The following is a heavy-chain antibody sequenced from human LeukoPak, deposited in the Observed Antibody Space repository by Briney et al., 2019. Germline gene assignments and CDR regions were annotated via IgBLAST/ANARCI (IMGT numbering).Heavy chain of an antibody. Sequence: ASVKVSCKASGYTFTGYYMHWVRQAPGQGLEWMGWINPNSGGTNYAQKFQGRVAMTRDTSISTAYMELSRLRSDDTAVYYCARAPTYGMLAHSYINWFDHYGHGNLVNV. D-gene: IGHD1-26*01. J-gene: IGHJ5*02. CDR2: INPNSGGT. CDR3: ARAPTYGMLAHSYINWFDH. CDR1: GYTFTGYY. V-gene: IGHV1-2*02.